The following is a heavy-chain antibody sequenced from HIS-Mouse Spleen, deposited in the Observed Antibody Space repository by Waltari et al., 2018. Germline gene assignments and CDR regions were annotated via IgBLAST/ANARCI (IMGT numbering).Heavy chain of an antibody. CDR2: IYSGCST. V-gene: IGHV3-53*01. Sequence: EVQLVESGGGLIQPGGSLRLSCAASGFTVSSNYMSWVRQAPGKGLEWVSVIYSGCSTYYADSVKGRFTISRDNSKNTLYLQMNSLRAEDTAVYYCASDTVIAARSYGMDVWGQGTTVTVSS. CDR1: GFTVSSNY. J-gene: IGHJ6*02. D-gene: IGHD6-6*01. CDR3: ASDTVIAARSYGMDV.